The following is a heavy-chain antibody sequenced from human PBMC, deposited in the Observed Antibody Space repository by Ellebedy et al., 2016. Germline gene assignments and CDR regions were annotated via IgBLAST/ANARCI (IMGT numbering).Heavy chain of an antibody. V-gene: IGHV3-30*18. CDR3: AKFQAGKD. CDR2: IYHDDHQ. Sequence: GGSLRLSXAASGFNFRSLHMHWVRQAPGKGLEWVAVIYHDDHQTYADSVKGRFIISRDDSNNTVYLQMNMLRPEDTGVYYCAKFQAGKDWGRGTLVTVAS. J-gene: IGHJ4*02. D-gene: IGHD6-19*01. CDR1: GFNFRSLH.